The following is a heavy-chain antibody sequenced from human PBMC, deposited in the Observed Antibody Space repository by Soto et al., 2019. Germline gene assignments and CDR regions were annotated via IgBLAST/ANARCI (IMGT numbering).Heavy chain of an antibody. CDR3: AILLDYDSSGYYIDF. V-gene: IGHV1-69*02. CDR1: GGTFSSYT. Sequence: GASVKVSCKASGGTFSSYTISWVRQAPGQGLEWMGRIIPILGIANYAQKFQGRVTITADKSTSTAYMELTSLRSEDTAVYYCAILLDYDSSGYYIDFSGQGTLVTVSS. D-gene: IGHD3-22*01. J-gene: IGHJ4*02. CDR2: IIPILGIA.